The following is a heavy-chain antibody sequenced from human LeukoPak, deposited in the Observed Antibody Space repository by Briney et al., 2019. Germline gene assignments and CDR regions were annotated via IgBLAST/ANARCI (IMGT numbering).Heavy chain of an antibody. V-gene: IGHV1-18*01. CDR1: GYSFTSYG. Sequence: ASVKVSCKASGYSFTSYGFSWVRQAPGQGLEWMGWVSAYNGDTKYPQKLQGRVTMTTDTSTSTAYMELRSLRSDDTAVYYCARGWFGNYNWFDPWGQGTLVTVSS. J-gene: IGHJ5*02. CDR2: VSAYNGDT. D-gene: IGHD2-15*01. CDR3: ARGWFGNYNWFDP.